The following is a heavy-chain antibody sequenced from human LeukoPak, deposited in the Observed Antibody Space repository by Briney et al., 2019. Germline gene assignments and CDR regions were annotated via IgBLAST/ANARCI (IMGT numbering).Heavy chain of an antibody. V-gene: IGHV3-30*18. CDR2: ISYDGSNK. CDR3: AKDRSSGDFDY. Sequence: GRSLRPSWAAAGFTFSSYGMHWVGQAPGNWLEWVAVISYDGSNKYYADSVKGRFTISRDNSKNTLYLQMNSLRAEDTAVYYCAKDRSSGDFDYWGQGTLVTVSS. J-gene: IGHJ4*02. D-gene: IGHD6-25*01. CDR1: GFTFSSYG.